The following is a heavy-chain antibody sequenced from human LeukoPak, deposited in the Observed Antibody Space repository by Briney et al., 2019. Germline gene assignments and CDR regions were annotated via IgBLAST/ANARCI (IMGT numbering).Heavy chain of an antibody. J-gene: IGHJ4*02. V-gene: IGHV4-34*01. CDR2: INHSGST. D-gene: IGHD6-13*01. CDR3: ARRAAAGTRIFDY. Sequence: SETLSLTCAVYGGSFSGYYWSWIRRPPGKGLEWIGEINHSGSTNYNPSLKSRVTISVDTSKNQFSLKLSSVTAADTAVYYCARRAAAGTRIFDYWGQGTLVTVSS. CDR1: GGSFSGYY.